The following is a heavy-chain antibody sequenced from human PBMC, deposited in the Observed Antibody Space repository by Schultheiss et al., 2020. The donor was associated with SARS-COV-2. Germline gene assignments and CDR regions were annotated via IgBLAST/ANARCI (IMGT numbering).Heavy chain of an antibody. CDR3: ARAGGKTVPALFDY. J-gene: IGHJ4*02. CDR2: IYYSGST. Sequence: SETLSLTCTVSGGSISSYYWSWIRQPAGKGLEWIGYIYYSGSTNYNPSLKSRVTISVDTSKNQFSLKLSSVTAADTAVYYCARAGGKTVPALFDYWGQGTLVTVSS. CDR1: GGSISSYY. V-gene: IGHV4-59*01. D-gene: IGHD3-16*01.